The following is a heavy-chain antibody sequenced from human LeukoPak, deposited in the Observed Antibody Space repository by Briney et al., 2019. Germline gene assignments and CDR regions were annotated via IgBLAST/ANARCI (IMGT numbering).Heavy chain of an antibody. CDR3: ARVADYYVSGRFDY. D-gene: IGHD3-10*01. Sequence: GGSLRLSCAASGFTVSGNYMIWVRQTPGKRLEWVSLIYSGGNTYYTDSVKGRFTISRDNSENTLYLQMNSLRTEDTAVYYCARVADYYVSGRFDYWGQGTLVTVSS. CDR2: IYSGGNT. CDR1: GFTVSGNY. J-gene: IGHJ4*02. V-gene: IGHV3-53*01.